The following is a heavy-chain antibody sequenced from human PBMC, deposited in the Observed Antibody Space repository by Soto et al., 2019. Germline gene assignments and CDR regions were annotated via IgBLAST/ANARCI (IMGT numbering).Heavy chain of an antibody. CDR3: ARLDSGGNYDAFDI. CDR2: INPNSGGT. Sequence: XSVKVSSTASGYPLTGYYIHWVRQAPGQGLEWMGWINPNSGGTNYAQKFQGRVTMTRDTSISTAYMELSRLRSDDTAVYYCARLDSGGNYDAFDIWGQRTMVTVSS. V-gene: IGHV1-2*02. CDR1: GYPLTGYY. J-gene: IGHJ3*02. D-gene: IGHD2-21*02.